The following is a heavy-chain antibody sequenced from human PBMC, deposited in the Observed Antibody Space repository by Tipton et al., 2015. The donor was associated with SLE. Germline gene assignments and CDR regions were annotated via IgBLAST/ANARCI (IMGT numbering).Heavy chain of an antibody. V-gene: IGHV4-38-2*02. Sequence: TLSLTCAVSGYSISSGYYWGWIRQPPGKGLEWFGIINQGGGAYYNSSLKSRVTISLDTSKNQFSLKLSSVTAADTAVYYCAGENNWFDPWGQGTLVTVSS. CDR1: GYSISSGYY. CDR3: AGENNWFDP. CDR2: INQGGGA. J-gene: IGHJ5*02.